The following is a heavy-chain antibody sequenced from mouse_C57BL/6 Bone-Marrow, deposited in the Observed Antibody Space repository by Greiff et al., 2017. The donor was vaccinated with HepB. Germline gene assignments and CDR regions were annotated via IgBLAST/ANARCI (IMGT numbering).Heavy chain of an antibody. CDR1: GFNIKDDY. CDR3: TTYYYGSPLDY. V-gene: IGHV14-4*01. Sequence: EVQLKESGAELVRPGASVKLSCTASGFNIKDDYMHWVKQRPEQGLEWIGWIDPENGDTEYASKFQGKATITADTSSNTAYLQLSSLTSEDTAVYYCTTYYYGSPLDYWGQGTTLTVSS. D-gene: IGHD1-1*01. J-gene: IGHJ2*01. CDR2: IDPENGDT.